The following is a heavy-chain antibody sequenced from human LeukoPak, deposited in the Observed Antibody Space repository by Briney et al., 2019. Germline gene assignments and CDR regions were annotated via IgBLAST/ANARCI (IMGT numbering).Heavy chain of an antibody. CDR1: GYTFTNHG. V-gene: IGHV1-18*01. Sequence: ASVKVSCKASGYTFTNHGITWVRQAPGQGLEWMGWISAYNGNVDYAQSFQGRVTMTTDTSTSTAYMELRSLRSDDTGVYYCARTPKRFGELYQSADYWGQGTLVTVSS. CDR2: ISAYNGNV. J-gene: IGHJ4*02. CDR3: ARTPKRFGELYQSADY. D-gene: IGHD3-10*01.